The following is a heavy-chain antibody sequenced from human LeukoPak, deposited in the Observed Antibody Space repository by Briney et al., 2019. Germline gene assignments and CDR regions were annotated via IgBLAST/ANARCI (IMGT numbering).Heavy chain of an antibody. D-gene: IGHD3-22*01. J-gene: IGHJ6*02. CDR3: AREDWDDSSAYDSNTRGYGMDV. Sequence: ASVKVSCKASGYTFTNYGISWVRQAPGQGLEWMGWISAYNGNTNYAQKLQGRVTMTTDTSTSTAYMEVRSLRSDDTAVYYCAREDWDDSSAYDSNTRGYGMDVWGQGTTVTVSS. CDR2: ISAYNGNT. CDR1: GYTFTNYG. V-gene: IGHV1-18*01.